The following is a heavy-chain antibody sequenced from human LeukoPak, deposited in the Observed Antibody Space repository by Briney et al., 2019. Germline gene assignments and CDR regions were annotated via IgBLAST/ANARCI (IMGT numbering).Heavy chain of an antibody. D-gene: IGHD3-10*01. CDR1: GGSISSYY. V-gene: IGHV4-59*01. CDR3: ASVYGSGSFRYYYYMDV. J-gene: IGHJ6*03. Sequence: PSETMSLTCTVSGGSISSYYWSWIRQPPGKGLEWIGYFYYSGTINYNPSLKSRVTISVDTSKNQFSLKLSSVTAADTAVYYCASVYGSGSFRYYYYMDVWGKGTTVTVSS. CDR2: FYYSGTI.